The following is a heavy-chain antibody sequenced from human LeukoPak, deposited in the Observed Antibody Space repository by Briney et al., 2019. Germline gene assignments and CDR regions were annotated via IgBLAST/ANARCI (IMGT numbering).Heavy chain of an antibody. CDR3: AKVDIVLMVYAIRKFDY. V-gene: IGHV3-23*01. D-gene: IGHD2-8*01. CDR1: GFTFSSYA. CDR2: ISGSGGST. Sequence: GGSLRLSCAASGFTFSSYAMSWVRQAPGKGLEWVSAISGSGGSTYYADSVKGRFTISRDNSKNTLYLQMNSLRAEDTAVYYCAKVDIVLMVYAIRKFDYWDQGTLVTVSS. J-gene: IGHJ4*02.